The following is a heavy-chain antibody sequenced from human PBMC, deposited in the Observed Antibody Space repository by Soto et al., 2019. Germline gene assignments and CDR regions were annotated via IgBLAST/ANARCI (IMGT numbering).Heavy chain of an antibody. Sequence: QVQLQESGPGLVKPSETLSLTCTVSGGSISSYYWSWIRQPPGKGLEWIGYNYSSGRTNYSPSLKSRVTISVDTSKNQFSLQVSSVTAADTAVYYCASVSCISTSCYAGELGFDYWGQGTLVTVSS. CDR1: GGSISSYY. D-gene: IGHD2-2*01. V-gene: IGHV4-59*01. J-gene: IGHJ4*02. CDR3: ASVSCISTSCYAGELGFDY. CDR2: NYSSGRT.